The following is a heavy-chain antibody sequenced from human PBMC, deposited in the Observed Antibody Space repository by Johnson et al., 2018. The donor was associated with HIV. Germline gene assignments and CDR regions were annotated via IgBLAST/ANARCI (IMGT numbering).Heavy chain of an antibody. CDR3: ARAYYDIFTGRDDAFDI. Sequence: VQLVESGGGVVQPGGSLRLSCAASGFTFSSYAMSWVRQAPGKGLAWVSVISGSGDSTSYADSVKGRFTISRDNAKNSLYLQMNSLRAEDTAVYYCARAYYDIFTGRDDAFDIWGQGTMVTVSS. J-gene: IGHJ3*02. CDR2: ISGSGDST. V-gene: IGHV3-23*04. CDR1: GFTFSSYA. D-gene: IGHD3-9*01.